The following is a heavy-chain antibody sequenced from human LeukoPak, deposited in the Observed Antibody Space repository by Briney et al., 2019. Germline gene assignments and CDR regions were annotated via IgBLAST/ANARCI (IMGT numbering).Heavy chain of an antibody. V-gene: IGHV3-21*01. D-gene: IGHD3-10*01. CDR1: GFTFSSYA. Sequence: GGSLRLSCATSGFTFSSYAMNWVRQAPGKGLEWVSSIGTISSSIFYADSVKGRFTISRDNAKNSLYLQMNSLRAEDTAAYYCAREVGEGFDCWGQGTLVTVSS. CDR3: AREVGEGFDC. CDR2: IGTISSSI. J-gene: IGHJ4*02.